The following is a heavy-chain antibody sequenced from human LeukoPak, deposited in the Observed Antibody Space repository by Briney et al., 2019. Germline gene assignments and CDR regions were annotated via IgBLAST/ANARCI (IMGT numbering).Heavy chain of an antibody. CDR2: ISSSSSYI. V-gene: IGHV3-21*01. D-gene: IGHD5-18*01. Sequence: PGGSLRLSCAASGFTFSSYSMNWVRQAPGKGLEWVSSISSSSSYIYYADSVKGRFTISRDNAKNSLYLQMNSLRAEDTAVYYCAGDQLSLYSYGRGSFDYWGQGTLVTVSS. J-gene: IGHJ4*02. CDR3: AGDQLSLYSYGRGSFDY. CDR1: GFTFSSYS.